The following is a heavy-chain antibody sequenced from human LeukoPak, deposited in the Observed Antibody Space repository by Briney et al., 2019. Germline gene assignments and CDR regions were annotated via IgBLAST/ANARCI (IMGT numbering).Heavy chain of an antibody. Sequence: ASVKVSCKASGYTFTGYYMHWVRQAPGQGLEWMGWINPNSGGTNYAQKFQGRVTMTRDTSISTAYMELSRLRSDDTAVYYCASSYDSSGYYLRSDAFDIWGQGTTVTVSS. CDR3: ASSYDSSGYYLRSDAFDI. J-gene: IGHJ3*02. CDR2: INPNSGGT. V-gene: IGHV1-2*02. D-gene: IGHD3-22*01. CDR1: GYTFTGYY.